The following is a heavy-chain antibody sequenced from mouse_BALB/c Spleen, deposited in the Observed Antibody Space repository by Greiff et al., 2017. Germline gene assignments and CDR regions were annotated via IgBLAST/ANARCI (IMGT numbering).Heavy chain of an antibody. D-gene: IGHD2-5*01. V-gene: IGHV5-17*02. CDR1: GFTFSSFG. Sequence: EVQRVESGGGLVQPGGSRKLSCAASGFTFSSFGMHWVRQAPEKGLEWVAYISSGSSTIYYPDTVKGRFTISRDNPKNNLFLQMTSLRSEDTAMYYCARSNYEAMDYWGQGTSVTVSS. J-gene: IGHJ4*01. CDR2: ISSGSSTI. CDR3: ARSNYEAMDY.